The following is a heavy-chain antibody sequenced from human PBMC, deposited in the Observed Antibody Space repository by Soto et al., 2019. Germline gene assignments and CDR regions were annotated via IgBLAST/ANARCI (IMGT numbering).Heavy chain of an antibody. D-gene: IGHD6-13*01. CDR1: GFTVSSNY. J-gene: IGHJ4*02. CDR3: ARVGLAARHFDY. V-gene: IGHV3-53*01. Sequence: PGGSLRLSCAAPGFTVSSNYMSWVRQAPGKGLEWVSVIYSGGSTYYADSVKGRFTISRDNSKNTLYLQMNSLRAEDTAVYYCARVGLAARHFDYWGQGTLVTVSS. CDR2: IYSGGST.